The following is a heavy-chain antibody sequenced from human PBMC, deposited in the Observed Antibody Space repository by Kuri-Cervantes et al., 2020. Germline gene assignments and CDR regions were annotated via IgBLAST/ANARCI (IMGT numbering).Heavy chain of an antibody. J-gene: IGHJ4*02. D-gene: IGHD3-10*01. V-gene: IGHV1-18*01. Sequence: ASVKVSCKASGYTFTSYGISWVRQAPGQGLGWMGWISAYNGNTNYAQKLQGRVTMTTDTSTSTAYMELRSLRSDDTAVYYCARGYYGSGSYYNAPGYWGQGTLVTVSS. CDR3: ARGYYGSGSYYNAPGY. CDR2: ISAYNGNT. CDR1: GYTFTSYG.